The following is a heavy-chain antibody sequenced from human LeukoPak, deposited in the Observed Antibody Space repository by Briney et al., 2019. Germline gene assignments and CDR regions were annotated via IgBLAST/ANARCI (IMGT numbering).Heavy chain of an antibody. CDR3: AREGIAVAGPYYYCYVDV. CDR1: GPSIRCDY. V-gene: IGHV4-59*01. CDR2: IYFSGST. J-gene: IGHJ6*03. D-gene: IGHD6-19*01. Sequence: ATESLSLACSVSGPSIRCDYCGSVRQPPGKGLGMVGHIYFSGSTNYNPSLKSRVTISVDSSKNQFSLKLSSVTAADTAVYYCAREGIAVAGPYYYCYVDVWGKGTTVTVSS.